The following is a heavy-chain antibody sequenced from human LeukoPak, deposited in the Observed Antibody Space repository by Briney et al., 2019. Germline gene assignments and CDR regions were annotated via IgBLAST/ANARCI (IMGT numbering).Heavy chain of an antibody. J-gene: IGHJ4*02. V-gene: IGHV1-2*02. CDR2: INPNSGGT. Sequence: GASVKVSCKASGYTFTDYYMHWVRQAPGQGLEWMGWINPNSGGTNFAQKFQGRVAMTRDTSISTAYMELGSLRSDDTAVSYCARARWQLVPYLDCWGQGTLVTVSS. D-gene: IGHD6-6*01. CDR3: ARARWQLVPYLDC. CDR1: GYTFTDYY.